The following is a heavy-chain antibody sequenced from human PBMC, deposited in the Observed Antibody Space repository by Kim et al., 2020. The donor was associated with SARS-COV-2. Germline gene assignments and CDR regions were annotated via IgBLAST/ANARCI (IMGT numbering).Heavy chain of an antibody. CDR3: AASFLVATTGAFFDY. V-gene: IGHV5-51*01. Sequence: GESLKISCKGSGYSFTSYWIGWVRQMPGKGLEWMGIIYPGDSDTRYSPSFQGQVTISADKSISTAYLQWSSLKASDTAMYYCAASFLVATTGAFFDYWGQGTLVTVSS. CDR1: GYSFTSYW. CDR2: IYPGDSDT. J-gene: IGHJ4*02. D-gene: IGHD5-12*01.